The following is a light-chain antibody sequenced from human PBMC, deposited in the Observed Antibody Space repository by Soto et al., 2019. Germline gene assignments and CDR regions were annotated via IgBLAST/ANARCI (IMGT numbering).Light chain of an antibody. CDR1: SSDVGSYNL. J-gene: IGLJ1*01. V-gene: IGLV2-23*01. Sequence: QSVLTQPASVSGSPGQSITISCTGTSSDVGSYNLVSWYQQHPGKAPKLMIYEGSKRPSGVSIRFSGSKSGNTASLTISGLQAEDEADYYCCSYAGSSTFYVFGTGTKLTVL. CDR2: EGS. CDR3: CSYAGSSTFYV.